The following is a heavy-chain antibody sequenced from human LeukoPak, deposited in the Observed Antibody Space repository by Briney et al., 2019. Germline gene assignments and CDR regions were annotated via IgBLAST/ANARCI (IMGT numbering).Heavy chain of an antibody. Sequence: GGSLRLACAASGFTFSGSAMHWVRQASGKGLEWVGRIRSKANNYATAYAASVKGRFTISRDDSKNTAYLQMNSLKTEDTAVYYCWLPGENYGDSVDYWGQGTLVTVSS. D-gene: IGHD4-17*01. CDR2: IRSKANNYAT. V-gene: IGHV3-73*01. CDR1: GFTFSGSA. CDR3: WLPGENYGDSVDY. J-gene: IGHJ4*02.